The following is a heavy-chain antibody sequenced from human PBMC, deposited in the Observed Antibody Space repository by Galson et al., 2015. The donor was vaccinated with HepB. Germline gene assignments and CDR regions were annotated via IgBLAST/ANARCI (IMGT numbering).Heavy chain of an antibody. V-gene: IGHV1-69*10. Sequence: KVSCKASGGTFSGYVMSWVRQAPGQGLEWMGGIIPLVGLTHYAQKFQGRVTITADRSTSTAYMDLSSLTSEDTALYYCAPGEWEFAGIDYWGQGSLVIVSS. J-gene: IGHJ4*02. CDR2: IIPLVGLT. CDR3: APGEWEFAGIDY. CDR1: GGTFSGYV. D-gene: IGHD1-26*01.